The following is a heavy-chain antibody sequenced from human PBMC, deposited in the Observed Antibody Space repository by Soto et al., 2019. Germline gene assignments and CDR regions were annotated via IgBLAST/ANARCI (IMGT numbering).Heavy chain of an antibody. V-gene: IGHV1-46*01. D-gene: IGHD3-10*01. Sequence: QVQLVQSGAEVKKPGASVKVSCKASGYTFTSYYMHWVRQAPGQGLEWMGIINPSGGSTSYAQKFQGRVTMTMDTSTSTVYMELNSLRSEDTAVYYCARDQSAGYGSGSPVYRVQGTLVTVSS. CDR2: INPSGGST. CDR3: ARDQSAGYGSGSPVY. CDR1: GYTFTSYY. J-gene: IGHJ4*02.